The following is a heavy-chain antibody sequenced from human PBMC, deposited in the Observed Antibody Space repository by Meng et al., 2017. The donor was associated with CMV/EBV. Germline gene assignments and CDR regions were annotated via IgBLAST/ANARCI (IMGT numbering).Heavy chain of an antibody. CDR2: INHSGST. D-gene: IGHD2-15*01. CDR1: GGSFSGYY. CDR3: ARGEDIVGFDP. Sequence: SETLSLTCAVYGGSFSGYYWSWIRQPPGKGLEWIGEINHSGSTNYNPSLKSRVTISVDTSKNQFSLKLSSVTAADTAVYYCARGEDIVGFDPWGQGTLVTFSS. V-gene: IGHV4-34*01. J-gene: IGHJ5*02.